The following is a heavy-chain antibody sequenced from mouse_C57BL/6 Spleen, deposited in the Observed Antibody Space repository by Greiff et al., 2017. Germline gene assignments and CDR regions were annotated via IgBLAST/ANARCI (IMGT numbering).Heavy chain of an antibody. CDR2: IDPNSGGT. J-gene: IGHJ3*01. V-gene: IGHV1-72*01. CDR3: ARERNDGYYAWFAY. D-gene: IGHD2-3*01. CDR1: GYTFTSYW. Sequence: QVQLQQPGAELVKPGASVKLSCKASGYTFTSYWMHWVKQRPGRGLEWIGRIDPNSGGTKYNEKFKSKATLTVDKPSSTASMQLSSLTSEDSAVYYCARERNDGYYAWFAYWGQGTLVTVSA.